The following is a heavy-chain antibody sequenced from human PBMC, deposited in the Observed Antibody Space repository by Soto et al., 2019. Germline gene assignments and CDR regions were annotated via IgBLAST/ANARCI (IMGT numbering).Heavy chain of an antibody. Sequence: QITLKESGPTLVEPTQTLTLTCTYSGFSLTTSGAGVGWIRQPPGKALEWLALISWKDDKRYNPGLNSRLSITTDTSKNQVVLTLTNMDPVDTATYFCAHRYCGNYNRCYFDYWGPGTLVTVSS. D-gene: IGHD1-7*01. CDR2: ISWKDDK. V-gene: IGHV2-5*01. CDR3: AHRYCGNYNRCYFDY. J-gene: IGHJ4*02. CDR1: GFSLTTSGAG.